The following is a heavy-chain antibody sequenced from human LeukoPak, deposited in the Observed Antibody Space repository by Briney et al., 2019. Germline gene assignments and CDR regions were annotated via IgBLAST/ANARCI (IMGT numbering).Heavy chain of an antibody. CDR1: GFTFDDYG. V-gene: IGHV3-20*04. CDR2: INC. CDR3: ARSAGGAAAGDLDY. Sequence: RAGGSLRLSCAASGFTFDDYGMSWVRQAPGKGLEWVSGINCADSVKGRFTISRDNAKNSLYLQMNSLRDEDTALYYCARSAGGAAAGDLDYWGQGTLVTVSS. J-gene: IGHJ4*02. D-gene: IGHD6-13*01.